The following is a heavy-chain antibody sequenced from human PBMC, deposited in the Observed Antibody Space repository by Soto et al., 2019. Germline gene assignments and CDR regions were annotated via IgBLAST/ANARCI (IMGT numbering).Heavy chain of an antibody. J-gene: IGHJ4*02. V-gene: IGHV3-23*01. D-gene: IGHD5-12*01. Sequence: EVQLLESGGGLVQPGGSLRLSCAASGFTFSSYAMSWVRQAPGKGLEWVSAISGSGGSTYYADSVKGRFTISREKFKNTLYLQMNSLRAEDTAVYYCAKGPRGYDNLRFDYWGQGTLVTVAS. CDR1: GFTFSSYA. CDR3: AKGPRGYDNLRFDY. CDR2: ISGSGGST.